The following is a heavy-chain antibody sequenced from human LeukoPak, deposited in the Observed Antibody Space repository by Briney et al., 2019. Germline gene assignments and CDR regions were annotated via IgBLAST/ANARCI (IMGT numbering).Heavy chain of an antibody. J-gene: IGHJ4*02. D-gene: IGHD1-1*01. CDR1: GFSFSSYW. CDR2: ISSSSSYT. Sequence: GGSLRLSCEGSGFSFSSYWMTWVRQAPGKGLEWVSSISSSSSYTYYADSVKGRFTISRDNAKNSLYLQMNSLRAEDTAVYYCARGGSGNWNAPFDYWGQGTLVTVSS. V-gene: IGHV3-21*01. CDR3: ARGGSGNWNAPFDY.